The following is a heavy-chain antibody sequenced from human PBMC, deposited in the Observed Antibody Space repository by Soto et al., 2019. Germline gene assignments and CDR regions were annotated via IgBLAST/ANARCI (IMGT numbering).Heavy chain of an antibody. CDR1: GFSLSNSGVG. D-gene: IGHD3-10*01. CDR2: IYWDNDR. J-gene: IGHJ4*01. Sequence: QITLKESGPTLVEPTQTLTLTCSFSGFSLSNSGVGVGWFRQAPGKALECLGIIYWDNDRRYNPSLKDRLSITKDTSKNQVVVTTTYMQPLDTATYYGADRVSYSPSLRVGSFDSWG. V-gene: IGHV2-5*02. CDR3: ADRVSYSPSLRVGSFDS.